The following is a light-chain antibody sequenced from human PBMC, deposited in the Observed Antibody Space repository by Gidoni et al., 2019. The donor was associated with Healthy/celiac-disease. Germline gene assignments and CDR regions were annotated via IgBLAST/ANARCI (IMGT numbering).Light chain of an antibody. CDR2: LGS. CDR3: MQALQTPPYT. V-gene: IGKV2-28*01. J-gene: IGKJ2*01. CDR1: KSLLHSNGYNY. Sequence: DIVMTQSPLSLPVTPGEPASISCRSSKSLLHSNGYNYLDWYLQKPGQSPQLLIYLGSNRASGVPDRFSGSGAGTDFTLKISRVEAEDVGVYYCMQALQTPPYTFXXXTKLEIK.